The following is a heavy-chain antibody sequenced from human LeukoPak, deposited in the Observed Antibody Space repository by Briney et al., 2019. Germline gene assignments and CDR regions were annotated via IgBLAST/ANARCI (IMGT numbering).Heavy chain of an antibody. D-gene: IGHD3-10*01. CDR2: ISYDGSNK. Sequence: GGSLRLSCAASGFTFSSYGMHWVRQAPGKGLERVAVISYDGSNKYYADSVKGRFTISRDNSKNTLYLQMNSLRAEDTAVYYCAKNGWFGELSQRLDYWGQGTLVTVSS. J-gene: IGHJ4*02. V-gene: IGHV3-30*18. CDR3: AKNGWFGELSQRLDY. CDR1: GFTFSSYG.